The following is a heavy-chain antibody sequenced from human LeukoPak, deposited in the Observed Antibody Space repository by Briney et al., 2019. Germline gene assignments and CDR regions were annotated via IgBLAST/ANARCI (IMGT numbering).Heavy chain of an antibody. CDR1: GFAISDNY. CDR2: IHRGGST. J-gene: IGHJ3*02. CDR3: AKGVGEGAFDI. Sequence: GGSLRLSCAASGFAISDNYMNWVRQAPGKGLEWVSVIHRGGSTYYADSVKGRFTVSRDNSQDTLYLQMNSLRAEDTAVYYCAKGVGEGAFDIWGQGTMVTVSS. V-gene: IGHV3-53*01. D-gene: IGHD3-10*01.